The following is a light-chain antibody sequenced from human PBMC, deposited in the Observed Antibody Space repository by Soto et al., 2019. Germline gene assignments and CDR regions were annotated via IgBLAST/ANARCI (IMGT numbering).Light chain of an antibody. CDR2: GAS. J-gene: IGKJ4*01. V-gene: IGKV3-20*01. CDR3: QQYGSSPLT. CDR1: QSVSSNS. Sequence: SLLTQSPGSLSLSPGEGDTRSCRASQSVSSNSLAWYQQKPGQAPRLLIYGASTRATGIPDRFSGSGSGTDFTLTINRLEPEDFAVYYCQQYGSSPLTFGGGTKVDI.